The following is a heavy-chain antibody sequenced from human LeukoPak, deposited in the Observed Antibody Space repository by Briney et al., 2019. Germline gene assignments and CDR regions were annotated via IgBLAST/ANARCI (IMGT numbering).Heavy chain of an antibody. J-gene: IGHJ3*02. D-gene: IGHD4-17*01. Sequence: GGSLRLSCAASGFTFSNFAMHWVRQAPGKGLEWVAVISCDGRNKYYADSVKGRFTISRDNSKNTLYLQMDSLRAEDSAMYYCARVRSTTVTTAAAFDIWGQGTMVTVSS. CDR1: GFTFSNFA. CDR3: ARVRSTTVTTAAAFDI. CDR2: ISCDGRNK. V-gene: IGHV3-30*04.